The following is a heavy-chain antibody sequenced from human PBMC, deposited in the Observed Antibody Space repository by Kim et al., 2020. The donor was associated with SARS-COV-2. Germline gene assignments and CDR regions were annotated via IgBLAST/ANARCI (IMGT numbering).Heavy chain of an antibody. V-gene: IGHV4-39*01. J-gene: IGHJ4*02. CDR3: AAVGHSWGGYFYY. CDR1: GGSISNTFYY. D-gene: IGHD3-16*01. CDR2: IYYSGSA. Sequence: SETLSLTCSVSGGSISNTFYYWGWIRQPPGKGLEWIGSIYYSGSAYYNPSLKSRVTISVDTSKNQFSLKLRSVTAADMAVYFCAAVGHSWGGYFYYWGQGTLATVSS.